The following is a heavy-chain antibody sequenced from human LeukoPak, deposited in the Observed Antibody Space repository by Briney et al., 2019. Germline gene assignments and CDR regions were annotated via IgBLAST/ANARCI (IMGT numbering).Heavy chain of an antibody. CDR3: ARAPSYYYAGRGADY. CDR1: GGSFSGYY. Sequence: PSETLSLTCAVYGGSFSGYYWSWIRQPPGKGLEGIGEINHSGSTNYNPSLKSRVTISVDTSTTQFSLKLSSVTAADTAVYYCARAPSYYYAGRGADYWGQGTLVTVSS. D-gene: IGHD3-10*01. J-gene: IGHJ4*02. CDR2: INHSGST. V-gene: IGHV4-34*01.